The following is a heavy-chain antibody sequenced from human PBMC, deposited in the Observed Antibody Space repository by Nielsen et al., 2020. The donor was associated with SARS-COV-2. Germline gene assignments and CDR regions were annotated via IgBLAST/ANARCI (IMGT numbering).Heavy chain of an antibody. CDR2: INPSGGST. J-gene: IGHJ5*02. CDR3: ARGSRYNWNGNWFDP. D-gene: IGHD1-20*01. Sequence: ASVKVSCKASGYTFTGYYMHWVRQAPGQGLEWMGIINPSGGSTSYAQKFQGRVTMTRDTSTSTVYMELSRLRSDDTAVYYCARGSRYNWNGNWFDPWGQGTLVTVSS. CDR1: GYTFTGYY. V-gene: IGHV1-46*01.